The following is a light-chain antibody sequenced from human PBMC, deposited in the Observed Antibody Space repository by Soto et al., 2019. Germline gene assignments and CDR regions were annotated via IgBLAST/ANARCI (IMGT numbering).Light chain of an antibody. J-gene: IGKJ1*01. CDR1: QNIWTY. CDR3: QQSYIAPRV. CDR2: GAS. V-gene: IGKV1-39*01. Sequence: IQMTQSPSSLSASVGDRVNFTCRASQNIWTYVNWYQVKLGKTPDLLIYGASNLQDGVPSRFSGSGSGTDFTLIISSLQPEDFATYYCQQSYIAPRVFGQGTKVDVK.